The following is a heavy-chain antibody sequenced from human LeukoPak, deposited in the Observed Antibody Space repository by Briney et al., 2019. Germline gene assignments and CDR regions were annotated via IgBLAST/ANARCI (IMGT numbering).Heavy chain of an antibody. D-gene: IGHD3-9*01. CDR3: ARALSPNFDWFPLDY. J-gene: IGHJ4*02. CDR2: ISGSGGST. CDR1: GFTLSSYA. V-gene: IGHV3-23*01. Sequence: GGSLRLSCAASGFTLSSYAMSWVRQAPGKGLEWVSAISGSGGSTYYADSVKGRFTISRDNSKNTLYLQMNSLRAEDTAVYYCARALSPNFDWFPLDYWGQGTLVTVSS.